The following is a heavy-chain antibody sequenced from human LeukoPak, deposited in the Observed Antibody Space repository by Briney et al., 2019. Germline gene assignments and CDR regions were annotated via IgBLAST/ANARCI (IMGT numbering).Heavy chain of an antibody. Sequence: SETLSLTCTVSGGSISSGSYYWSWIRQPTGPRLEWIGRIYTSGSTNYNPSLKSRVTISVDTSKNQFSLKLSSVTAADTAVYYCARVVEDYYDSSGYYYYFDYWGQGTLVTVSS. CDR1: GGSISSGSYY. CDR3: ARVVEDYYDSSGYYYYFDY. D-gene: IGHD3-22*01. V-gene: IGHV4-61*02. CDR2: IYTSGST. J-gene: IGHJ4*02.